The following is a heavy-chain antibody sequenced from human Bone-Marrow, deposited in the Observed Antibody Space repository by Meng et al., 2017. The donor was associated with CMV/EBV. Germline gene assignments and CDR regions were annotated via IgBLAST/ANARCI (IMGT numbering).Heavy chain of an antibody. J-gene: IGHJ6*02. CDR1: GFTFSSYA. CDR2: ISYDGSNK. D-gene: IGHD1-26*01. Sequence: GGSLRLSCAASGFTFSSYAMHWVRQAPGKGLEWVAVISYDGSNKYYADSVKGRFTISRDNSKNMAHLQMNSLRGEDTAEYYCAKGRGGFFYYGVDVWGQGTTVTVSS. V-gene: IGHV3-30-3*01. CDR3: AKGRGGFFYYGVDV.